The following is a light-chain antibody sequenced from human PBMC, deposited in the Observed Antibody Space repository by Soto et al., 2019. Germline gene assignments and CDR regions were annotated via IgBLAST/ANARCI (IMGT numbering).Light chain of an antibody. CDR3: AAWDDSLNGVV. CDR1: SSNIGSNT. V-gene: IGLV1-44*01. Sequence: QSVLTQLPSASGTPGQRVTISCSGSSSNIGSNTVNWYQQLPGTAPKLLIDSNNQRPSGVPDRFSGSKSGTSASLAISGLQSEDEADYYCAAWDDSLNGVVFGGGTKLTVL. CDR2: SNN. J-gene: IGLJ2*01.